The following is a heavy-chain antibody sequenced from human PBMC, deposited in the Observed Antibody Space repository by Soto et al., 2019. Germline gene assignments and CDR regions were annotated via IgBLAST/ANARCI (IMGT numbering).Heavy chain of an antibody. CDR3: TTGDSSTWYGHYYFDY. Sequence: EVQLVESGGGLVKPGGSLRLSCAASGFTFAYAWMTWVRQAPGKGLEWVGRIQTNTDAGTTDYAAPVKGRFSISRDDSKNTLFLQMNSLKPEDSAVYYCTTGDSSTWYGHYYFDYWGQGTVVSVSS. D-gene: IGHD6-13*01. CDR1: GFTFAYAW. V-gene: IGHV3-15*01. J-gene: IGHJ4*02. CDR2: IQTNTDAGTT.